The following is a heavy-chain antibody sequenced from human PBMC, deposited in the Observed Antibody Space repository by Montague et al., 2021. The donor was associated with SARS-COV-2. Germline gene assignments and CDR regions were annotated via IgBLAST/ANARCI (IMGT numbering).Heavy chain of an antibody. CDR2: LSGGGAST. CDR1: GFTFSSYG. J-gene: IGHJ4*02. CDR3: GKNRQRVPLKAPPDY. D-gene: IGHD1-1*01. V-gene: IGHV3-23*01. Sequence: SLRLSCAASGFTFSSYGMSWIRQAPGKGLEWVSDLSGGGASTRYADSVNGRFTISRDNSKNTLYLQMNSLRAEDTAIYYCGKNRQRVPLKAPPDYWGQGTLVTASS.